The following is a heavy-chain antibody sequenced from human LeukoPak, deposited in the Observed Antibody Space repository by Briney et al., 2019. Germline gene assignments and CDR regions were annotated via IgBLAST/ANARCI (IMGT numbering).Heavy chain of an antibody. CDR1: GFAFSSYW. V-gene: IGHV3-7*01. Sequence: GGSLRLSCTASGFAFSSYWMTWVRQAPGKGLEWVAHIKEDGSEKYYVNSVKGRFNISRDNAKNSLFLQMNSLRAEDTAVYYCVGDDGFLGHSYWGRGTLVPVSS. CDR2: IKEDGSEK. D-gene: IGHD3-3*01. CDR3: VGDDGFLGHSY. J-gene: IGHJ4*02.